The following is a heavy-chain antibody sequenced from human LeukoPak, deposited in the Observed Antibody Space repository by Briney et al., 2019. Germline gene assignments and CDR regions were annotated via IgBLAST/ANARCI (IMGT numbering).Heavy chain of an antibody. CDR3: TRSGRGAFFKAYFDY. V-gene: IGHV3-30*07. CDR2: ISYDGSKK. Sequence: GGSLRLSCAASGFTFSDYWMHWVRQAPGKGLEWVAVISYDGSKKFYADSVKGRFTISRDKLNDMLYLQMSSLRDDDTGVYYCTRSGRGAFFKAYFDYWGQGTLVTVSS. CDR1: GFTFSDYW. J-gene: IGHJ4*02. D-gene: IGHD2/OR15-2a*01.